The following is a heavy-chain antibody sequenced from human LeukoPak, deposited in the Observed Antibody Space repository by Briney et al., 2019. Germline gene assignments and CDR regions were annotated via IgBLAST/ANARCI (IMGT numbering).Heavy chain of an antibody. J-gene: IGHJ4*02. CDR1: GYPFTSYD. D-gene: IGHD2-2*01. CDR3: ARSLVYCSSTSCYYFDY. CDR2: MNPNSGNT. Sequence: GASVKVSCKASGYPFTSYDINWLRQATGQGLEWMGWMNPNSGNTGYAQKFQGRVTITRNTSISTAYMELSSLRSEDTAVYYCARSLVYCSSTSCYYFDYWGQGTLVTVSS. V-gene: IGHV1-8*03.